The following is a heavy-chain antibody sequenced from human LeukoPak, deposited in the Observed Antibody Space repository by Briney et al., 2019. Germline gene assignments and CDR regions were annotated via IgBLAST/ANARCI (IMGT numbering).Heavy chain of an antibody. Sequence: PSETLSLTCTVSGGSVSGGNYYCSWMRQPPGKGLEWIGYIRYSGSTVYNPSLKSRVTMSVDTSKNQFSLKLSSVTAADTAVYYCARTGSAGGYWGQGTLVTVSS. CDR1: GGSVSGGNYY. D-gene: IGHD1-1*01. CDR3: ARTGSAGGY. J-gene: IGHJ4*02. CDR2: IRYSGST. V-gene: IGHV4-61*01.